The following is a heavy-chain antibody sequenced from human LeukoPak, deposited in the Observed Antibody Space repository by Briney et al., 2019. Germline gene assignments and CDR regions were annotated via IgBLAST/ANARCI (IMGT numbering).Heavy chain of an antibody. D-gene: IGHD5-18*01. CDR2: MNPNSGDT. Sequence: ASVKVSCKASGYTFTSYDINWVRQAIGQGLEWMGWMNPNSGDTGYAQKFQGRVTMTRDTSITTAYMELSSLTFEDTAVYYCARGLMVTYSYYYYYYMDVWGKGTTVTVSS. J-gene: IGHJ6*03. V-gene: IGHV1-8*01. CDR3: ARGLMVTYSYYYYYYMDV. CDR1: GYTFTSYD.